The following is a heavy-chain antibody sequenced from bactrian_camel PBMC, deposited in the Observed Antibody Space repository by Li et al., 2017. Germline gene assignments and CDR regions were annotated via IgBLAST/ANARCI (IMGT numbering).Heavy chain of an antibody. CDR3: ATGNVGWFRSTY. J-gene: IGHJ4*01. CDR2: INSGGGTT. V-gene: IGHV3S1*01. Sequence: HVQLVESGGGLVQPGGSLRLSCAASGFTFSSYWMYWVRQAPGKGLEWVSAINSGGGTTYYADPVKGRFTISRDNAKNTVYLQLNSLKTEDTAMYYCATGNVGWFRSTYWGQGTQVTVS. D-gene: IGHD2*01. CDR1: GFTFSSYW.